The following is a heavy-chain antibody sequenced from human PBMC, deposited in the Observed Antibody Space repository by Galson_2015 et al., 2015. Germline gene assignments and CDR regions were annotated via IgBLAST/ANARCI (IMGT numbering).Heavy chain of an antibody. D-gene: IGHD3-10*01. Sequence: SLRLSCAASGFTFSSYAMSWVRQAPGKGLERVSAISGSGGSTYYADSVKGRFTISRDNSKNTLYLQMNSLRAEDTAVYYCAKERSPVSQYFDYWGQGTLVTVSS. CDR1: GFTFSSYA. V-gene: IGHV3-23*01. CDR2: ISGSGGST. J-gene: IGHJ4*02. CDR3: AKERSPVSQYFDY.